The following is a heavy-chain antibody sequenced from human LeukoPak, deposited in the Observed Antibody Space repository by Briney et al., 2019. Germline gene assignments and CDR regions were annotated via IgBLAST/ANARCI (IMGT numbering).Heavy chain of an antibody. V-gene: IGHV3-21*01. D-gene: IGHD3-22*01. CDR1: GFTFSSYS. CDR2: ISSSSSYI. CDR3: ASVITSPAYYYYYMDV. Sequence: GGSLRLSCAASGFTFSSYSMNWVRQAPGKGLEWVSSISSSSSYIYYADSVKGRFTISRDNVKNSLYLQMNSLRAEDTAVYYCASVITSPAYYYYYMDVWGKGTTVTVSS. J-gene: IGHJ6*03.